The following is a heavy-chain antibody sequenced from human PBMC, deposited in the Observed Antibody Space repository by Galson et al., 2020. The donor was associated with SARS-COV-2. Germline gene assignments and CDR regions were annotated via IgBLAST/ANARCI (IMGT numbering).Heavy chain of an antibody. CDR3: ARVDCSTTSCYAPRDYYYYYMDV. D-gene: IGHD2-2*01. CDR2: ISSSSSYI. Sequence: VSSISSSSSYIYYADSVKGRFTISRDNAKNSLYLQMNSLRAEDTAVYYCARVDCSTTSCYAPRDYYYYYMDVWGKGTTVTVSS. V-gene: IGHV3-21*01. J-gene: IGHJ6*03.